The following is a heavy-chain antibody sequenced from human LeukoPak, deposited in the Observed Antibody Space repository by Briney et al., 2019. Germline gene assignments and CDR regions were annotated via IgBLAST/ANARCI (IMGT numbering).Heavy chain of an antibody. J-gene: IGHJ4*02. Sequence: SETLSLTCTVSGVSSSSSYWSWIRQPPGKGLEWIGYIFYTGDSNHNPSFKSRVSMSLDTSKDQISLKLSSVTAADTAVYYCARHRFASPLDSWGQGTLVTVSS. CDR1: GVSSSSSY. CDR3: ARHRFASPLDS. CDR2: IFYTGDS. D-gene: IGHD2-21*01. V-gene: IGHV4-59*08.